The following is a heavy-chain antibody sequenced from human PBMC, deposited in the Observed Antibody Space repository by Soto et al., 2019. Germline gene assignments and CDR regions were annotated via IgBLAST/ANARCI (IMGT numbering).Heavy chain of an antibody. J-gene: IGHJ4*02. D-gene: IGHD4-17*01. CDR3: ARGETTVTIDY. CDR2: INAGNGNT. Sequence: QVQLVQSGAEVKKPGASVKVSCKASGYTFTSYAMHWVRQAPGQRLEWMGWINAGNGNTKYSQKFQGRVTITRDTSAGTVYMAMSSMRSEDTAVYYCARGETTVTIDYWGQGTLVTVSS. V-gene: IGHV1-3*01. CDR1: GYTFTSYA.